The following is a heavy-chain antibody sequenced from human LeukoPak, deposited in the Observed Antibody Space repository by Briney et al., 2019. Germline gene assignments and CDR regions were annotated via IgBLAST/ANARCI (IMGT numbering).Heavy chain of an antibody. CDR3: AKDHQGYWADSLDY. Sequence: GGSLRLSCAASGFTFSSYAMTWVRQAPGKGLEWVSAISGSGGSTYFADSVKGRFTVSRDNSKDTLYLQMNSLRAEDTAVYYCAKDHQGYWADSLDYWGQGTLVTVSS. J-gene: IGHJ4*02. CDR2: ISGSGGST. V-gene: IGHV3-23*01. D-gene: IGHD6-13*01. CDR1: GFTFSSYA.